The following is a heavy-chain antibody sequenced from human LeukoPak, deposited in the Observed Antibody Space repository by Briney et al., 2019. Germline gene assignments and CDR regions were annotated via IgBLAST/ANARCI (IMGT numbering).Heavy chain of an antibody. D-gene: IGHD6-13*01. V-gene: IGHV1-2*02. CDR3: ARDRQYGSSWRRTSFDP. J-gene: IGHJ5*02. CDR1: GYTFNGYY. CDR2: INHNSGAT. Sequence: ASVKVSCKTSGYTFNGYYINWVRQAPGQSLEWMGWINHNSGATKFAEKFQGRLALTRDTSVNTAYMELNSLTSDDTAVYFCARDRQYGSSWRRTSFDPWGQGTLVTVSS.